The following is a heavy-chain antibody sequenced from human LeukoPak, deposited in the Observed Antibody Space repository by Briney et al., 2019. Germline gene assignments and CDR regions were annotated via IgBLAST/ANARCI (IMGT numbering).Heavy chain of an antibody. CDR1: GYTFTSYG. CDR2: ISAYNGNT. J-gene: IGHJ4*02. Sequence: ASVKVSCKASGYTFTSYGISWVRQAPGQGLEWMGWISAYNGNTNYAQKLQGRVTMTTDTSTSTAYMELRRLRFDDTAVYYCARRQGTTLSFDYWGQGTLVTVSS. D-gene: IGHD1-1*01. V-gene: IGHV1-18*01. CDR3: ARRQGTTLSFDY.